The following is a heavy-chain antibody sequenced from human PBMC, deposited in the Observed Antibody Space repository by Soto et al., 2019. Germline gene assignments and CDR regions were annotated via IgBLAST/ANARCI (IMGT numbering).Heavy chain of an antibody. V-gene: IGHV3-30*18. J-gene: IGHJ5*01. CDR2: ISYDGGKK. CDR3: TKAATLTSIWFDS. Sequence: QMQLVESGGGVVQPGKSLRLSCAASGITLSGFVMHWVRQAPGKGLEWVALISYDGGKKYYADSVKGRFTISRDNSKNTLYLQMNTRRAEDTAVYYCTKAATLTSIWFDSWGQGTLVTVSS. CDR1: GITLSGFV.